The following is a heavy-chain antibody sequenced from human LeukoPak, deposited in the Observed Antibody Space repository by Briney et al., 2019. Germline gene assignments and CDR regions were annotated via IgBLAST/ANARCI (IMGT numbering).Heavy chain of an antibody. J-gene: IGHJ2*01. CDR3: ARDFDSSGYHYWYFDL. CDR1: GGSFSGYY. Sequence: PSETLSLTCAVYGGSFSGYYWSWIRQPPGKGLEWIGEINHSGSTNYNPSLKSRVTISVDTSKNHFSLKLSSVTAADTAVYYCARDFDSSGYHYWYFDLWGRGTLVTVSS. CDR2: INHSGST. V-gene: IGHV4-34*01. D-gene: IGHD3-22*01.